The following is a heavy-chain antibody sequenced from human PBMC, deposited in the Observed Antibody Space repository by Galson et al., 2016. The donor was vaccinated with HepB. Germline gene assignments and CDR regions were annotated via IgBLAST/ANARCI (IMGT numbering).Heavy chain of an antibody. CDR3: ARPPGLHCSSTSCDI. D-gene: IGHD2-2*02. Sequence: SLRLSCAGSGFTVSSNYMSWVRQAPGTGLEWVSVIYSDGSTYHADSVKGRFTISRDNSKNTLYLQMNSLRVEDTAVYYFARPPGLHCSSTSCDIWGKGTTVTVSS. V-gene: IGHV3-66*02. CDR1: GFTVSSNY. CDR2: IYSDGST. J-gene: IGHJ6*04.